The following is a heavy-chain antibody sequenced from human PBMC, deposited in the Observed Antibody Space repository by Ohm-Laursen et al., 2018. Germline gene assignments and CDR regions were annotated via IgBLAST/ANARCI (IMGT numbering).Heavy chain of an antibody. CDR3: AKLIAGDYDY. Sequence: SLRLSCAASGFTFSSYWMTWVRQAPAKGLEWVANIKHDGSEKYYVDSVKGRFTISRDNAKNTLYLQMNSLRVEDTAVYYCAKLIAGDYDYWGQGTLVTVSS. CDR2: IKHDGSEK. J-gene: IGHJ4*02. D-gene: IGHD4-17*01. CDR1: GFTFSSYW. V-gene: IGHV3-7*03.